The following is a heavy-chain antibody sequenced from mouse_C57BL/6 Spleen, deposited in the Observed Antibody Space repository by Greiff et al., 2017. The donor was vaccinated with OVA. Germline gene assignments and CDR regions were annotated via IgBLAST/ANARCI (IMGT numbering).Heavy chain of an antibody. CDR1: GFNIKDDY. D-gene: IGHD1-1*01. J-gene: IGHJ3*01. V-gene: IGHV14-4*01. CDR2: IDPENGDT. CDR3: TRRDYGGAY. Sequence: EVQLQQSGAELVRPGASVKLSCTASGFNIKDDYMHWVKQRPEQGLEWIGWIDPENGDTEYASKFQGKATITADTSSNTAYLQLSSLTSEDTAVYYCTRRDYGGAYWGQGTLVTVSA.